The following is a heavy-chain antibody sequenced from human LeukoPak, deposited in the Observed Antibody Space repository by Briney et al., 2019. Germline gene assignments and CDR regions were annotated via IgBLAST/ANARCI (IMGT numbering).Heavy chain of an antibody. V-gene: IGHV3-33*01. Sequence: PRGSLRLSCAASGFTFSSYGMHWVRQAPGKGLEWVAVIWYDGSNKYYADSVKGRFTISRDNSKNTLYLQMNSLRAEDTAVYYCARAHGPDFWSGYSKGNYYYYGMDVWGQGTTVTVSS. CDR3: ARAHGPDFWSGYSKGNYYYYGMDV. J-gene: IGHJ6*02. D-gene: IGHD3-3*01. CDR1: GFTFSSYG. CDR2: IWYDGSNK.